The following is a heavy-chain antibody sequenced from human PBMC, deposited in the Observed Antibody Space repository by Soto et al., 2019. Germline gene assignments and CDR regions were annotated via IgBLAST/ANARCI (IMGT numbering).Heavy chain of an antibody. CDR2: IDPSDSYT. V-gene: IGHV5-10-1*01. D-gene: IGHD6-6*01. CDR3: ARARTIAALGDYYYGMDV. J-gene: IGHJ6*02. CDR1: GYSFTSYW. Sequence: GESLKISCKVSGYSFTSYWISWVRQMPGKGLEWMGRIDPSDSYTNYSPSFQGHVTISADKSISTAYLQWSSLKASDTAMYYCARARTIAALGDYYYGMDVWGQGTTVTVSS.